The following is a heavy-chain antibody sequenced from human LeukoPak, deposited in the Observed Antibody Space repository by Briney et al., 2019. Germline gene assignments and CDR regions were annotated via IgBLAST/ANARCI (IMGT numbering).Heavy chain of an antibody. CDR1: GFTFSNYW. D-gene: IGHD6-6*01. V-gene: IGHV3-7*01. J-gene: IGHJ6*02. CDR3: ARGARYYYYGMDA. CDR2: IKQDGSEK. Sequence: GGSLRLSCAASGFTFSNYWMNWVRQAPGKGLEWVANIKQDGSEKYYVDSVKGRFTISRDNAKNSLYLQMNSLRDEDTAVYYCARGARYYYYGMDAWGQGTTVTVSS.